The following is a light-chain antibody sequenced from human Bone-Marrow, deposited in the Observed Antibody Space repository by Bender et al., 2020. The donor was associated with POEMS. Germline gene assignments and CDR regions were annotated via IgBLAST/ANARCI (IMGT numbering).Light chain of an antibody. V-gene: IGLV2-14*03. CDR2: DVT. CDR3: SSYSSGRTMWL. CDR1: SSDVGGYDY. Sequence: QSALTQPASVSGSPGQSITISCTGSSSDVGGYDYVSWYQQHPGKAPKLIIYDVTNRPSGVSDRFSGSKSGNTASLTIFGLQPEDEADYYCSSYSSGRTMWLFGGGTKLTVL. J-gene: IGLJ3*02.